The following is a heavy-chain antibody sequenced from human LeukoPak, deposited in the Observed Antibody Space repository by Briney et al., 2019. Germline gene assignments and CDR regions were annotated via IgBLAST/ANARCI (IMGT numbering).Heavy chain of an antibody. D-gene: IGHD3-10*01. V-gene: IGHV4-59*01. Sequence: PSETLSLTCTVSGGPISTYYWSWIRQPPGKGLEWVGYIYYSGITNYNPSLKSRVTISADTSKNQFSLKPSSVTAADTAVYYCARARIGYYGSGSQAPLWFDPWGQGTLVTVSS. CDR1: GGPISTYY. J-gene: IGHJ5*02. CDR2: IYYSGIT. CDR3: ARARIGYYGSGSQAPLWFDP.